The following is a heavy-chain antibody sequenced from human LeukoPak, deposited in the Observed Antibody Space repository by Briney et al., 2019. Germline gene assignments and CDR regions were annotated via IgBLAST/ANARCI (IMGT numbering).Heavy chain of an antibody. Sequence: ASVKVSCKASGYTFTGYYMHWVRQAPGQGLEWMGWINPNSGGTNHAQKFQGRVTMTRDTSISTAYMELSRLRSDDTAVYYCARYTKTYYYGSGSYSSDDAFDIWGQGTMVTVSS. CDR3: ARYTKTYYYGSGSYSSDDAFDI. CDR1: GYTFTGYY. CDR2: INPNSGGT. V-gene: IGHV1-2*02. J-gene: IGHJ3*02. D-gene: IGHD3-10*01.